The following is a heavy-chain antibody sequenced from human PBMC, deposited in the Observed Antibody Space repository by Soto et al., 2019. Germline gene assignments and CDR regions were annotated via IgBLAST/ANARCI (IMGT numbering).Heavy chain of an antibody. J-gene: IGHJ4*02. Sequence: SETLSLTCTVSGGPISSGGYYWSWIRQHPGKGLEWIGYIYYSGSTYYNPSLKSRVTISVDTSKNQFSLKLSSVTAADTAVYYCARVGGVVEGAYYYDSSGYYYFDYWGQGTLVTVSS. CDR2: IYYSGST. CDR1: GGPISSGGYY. D-gene: IGHD3-22*01. CDR3: ARVGGVVEGAYYYDSSGYYYFDY. V-gene: IGHV4-31*03.